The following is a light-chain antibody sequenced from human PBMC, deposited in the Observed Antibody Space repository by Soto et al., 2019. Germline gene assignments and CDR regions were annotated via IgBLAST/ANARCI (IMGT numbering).Light chain of an antibody. CDR3: QQYGSSMYT. V-gene: IGKV3-20*01. Sequence: IVLTQSPGTLSLSPGERATLSCRASQSVSSSFLAWYQQKPGQAPRLRIYGASSRATGIPDRFSGSAYGTDFTLTISRLEPEDCAMYYCQQYGSSMYTFGQGTKLEI. CDR2: GAS. J-gene: IGKJ2*01. CDR1: QSVSSSF.